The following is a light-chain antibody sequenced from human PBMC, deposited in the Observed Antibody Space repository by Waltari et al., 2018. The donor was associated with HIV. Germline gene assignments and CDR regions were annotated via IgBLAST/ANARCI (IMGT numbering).Light chain of an antibody. CDR2: WAA. J-gene: IGKJ4*01. Sequence: DIVMTQSPDSLAVSLGARATITCTSSQSLFHKYNNKTYLAWYQQKPGQPPKLFIYWAATRESRVPDRFSGSGSGTDFTLTISSLQAEDVAVYYCQQYYSSPLTFGGGTKMEIK. CDR3: QQYYSSPLT. CDR1: QSLFHKYNNKTY. V-gene: IGKV4-1*01.